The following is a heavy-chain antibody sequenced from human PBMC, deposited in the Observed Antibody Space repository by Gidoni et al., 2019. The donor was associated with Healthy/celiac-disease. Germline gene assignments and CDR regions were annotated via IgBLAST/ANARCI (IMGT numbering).Heavy chain of an antibody. V-gene: IGHV1-69*01. D-gene: IGHD3-10*01. CDR3: ARVRSGYGSGSRNWFDP. CDR2: IIPIFGTA. J-gene: IGHJ5*02. CDR1: GGTFSSYA. Sequence: QVQLVQSGAEVKKPGSSVKVSCQASGGTFSSYAISWVRQAPGQGLEWMGGIIPIFGTANYAQKFQGRGTITADESTSTAYMELSSLRPEDTAVYYCARVRSGYGSGSRNWFDPWGQGTLVTVSS.